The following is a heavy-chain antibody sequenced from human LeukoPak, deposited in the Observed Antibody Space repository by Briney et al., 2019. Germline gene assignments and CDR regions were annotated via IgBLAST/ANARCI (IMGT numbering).Heavy chain of an antibody. CDR2: IIPIFGTA. CDR3: ARSNAGYADYYFDY. V-gene: IGHV1-69*06. J-gene: IGHJ4*02. CDR1: GGTFSSYA. D-gene: IGHD4-17*01. Sequence: SVKVSCKASGGTFSSYAISWVRQAPGQGLEWMGGIIPIFGTANYAQKFQGRVTITADKSTSTAYMELSSLRSEDTAVYYCARSNAGYADYYFDYWGQGTLVTVSS.